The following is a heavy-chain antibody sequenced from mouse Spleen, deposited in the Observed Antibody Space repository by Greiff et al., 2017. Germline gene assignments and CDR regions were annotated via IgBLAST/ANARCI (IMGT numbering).Heavy chain of an antibody. CDR3: ARNPRGLYAMDY. CDR2: IWSDGST. V-gene: IGHV2-6*02. Sequence: VQLQQSGPGLVAPSQSLSITCTVSGFSLTSYGVHWVRQPPGKGLEWLVVIWSDGSTTYNSALKSRLSISKDNSKSQVFLKMNSLQTDDTAMYYCARNPRGLYAMDYWGQGTSVTVSS. D-gene: IGHD3-1*01. CDR1: GFSLTSYG. J-gene: IGHJ4*01.